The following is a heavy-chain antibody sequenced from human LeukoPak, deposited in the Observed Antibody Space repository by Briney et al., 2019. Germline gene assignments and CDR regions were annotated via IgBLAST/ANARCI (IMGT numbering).Heavy chain of an antibody. Sequence: GGSLRLSCAASGFTFSSYAMSWVRQAPGKGLEWVSGITGSGGSTYYADSVKGRFTISRDNSKNTLYLQMNSLRAEDTAIYYCAKKSVAAIPPLYWGRGTLVTVSS. CDR2: ITGSGGST. D-gene: IGHD2-21*02. V-gene: IGHV3-23*01. CDR1: GFTFSSYA. J-gene: IGHJ4*02. CDR3: AKKSVAAIPPLY.